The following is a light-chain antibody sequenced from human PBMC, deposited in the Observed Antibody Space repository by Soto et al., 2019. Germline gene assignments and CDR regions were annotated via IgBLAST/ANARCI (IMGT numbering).Light chain of an antibody. J-gene: IGKJ1*01. Sequence: DIQMTQSPSSLSASVGSRVTITCRASQSISSYLNWYQQKPGKAPKLLIYAASSLQSGVPSRFSGSGSGTDFTLTISSLQPEDFATYYCPQSYSTLWTFGQGTKVEIK. V-gene: IGKV1-39*01. CDR2: AAS. CDR1: QSISSY. CDR3: PQSYSTLWT.